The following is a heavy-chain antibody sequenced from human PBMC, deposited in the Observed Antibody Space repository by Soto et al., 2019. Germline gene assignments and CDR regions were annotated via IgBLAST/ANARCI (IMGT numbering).Heavy chain of an antibody. V-gene: IGHV3-30-3*01. D-gene: IGHD3-22*01. J-gene: IGHJ4*02. Sequence: GGSLRLSCAASGFTFSSYAMHWVRQAPGKGLEWVAVISYDGSNKYYADSVKGRFTISRDNSKNTLYLQMNSLRAEDTAVYYCARDDHDSSGHSRIYDYWGQRTLVPVSS. CDR2: ISYDGSNK. CDR3: ARDDHDSSGHSRIYDY. CDR1: GFTFSSYA.